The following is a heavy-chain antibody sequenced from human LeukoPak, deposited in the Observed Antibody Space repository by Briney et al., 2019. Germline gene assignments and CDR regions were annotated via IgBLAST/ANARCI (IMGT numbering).Heavy chain of an antibody. V-gene: IGHV4-34*01. Sequence: PSETLSLTCAVYGGSFSGYYWSWIRQPPGKGLEWIGEINHSGSTNYNPSLKSRVTISVDTSKNQFSLKLSSVTAADTAAYYCARPHDFWSEKAFDIWGQGTMVTVSS. CDR2: INHSGST. CDR1: GGSFSGYY. D-gene: IGHD3-3*01. J-gene: IGHJ3*02. CDR3: ARPHDFWSEKAFDI.